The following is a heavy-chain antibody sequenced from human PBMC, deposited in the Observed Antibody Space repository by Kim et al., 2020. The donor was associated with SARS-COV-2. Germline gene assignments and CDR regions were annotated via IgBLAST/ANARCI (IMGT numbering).Heavy chain of an antibody. V-gene: IGHV2-5*02. Sequence: SGPTLVNPTQTLTLTCTFSGFSLSTSGVGVGWIRQPPGKALEWLALIYWDDDKRYSPSLKSRLTITKDTSKNQVVLTMTNMDPVDTATYYCAHSGGNTKIATGWYFDLWGRGTLVTVSS. J-gene: IGHJ2*01. D-gene: IGHD3-22*01. CDR2: IYWDDDK. CDR1: GFSLSTSGVG. CDR3: AHSGGNTKIATGWYFDL.